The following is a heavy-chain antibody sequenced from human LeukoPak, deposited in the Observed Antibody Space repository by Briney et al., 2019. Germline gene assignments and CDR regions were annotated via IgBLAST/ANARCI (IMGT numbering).Heavy chain of an antibody. CDR1: SASISSYY. D-gene: IGHD6-13*01. Sequence: SETLSLTCTVSSASISSYYWSWIRQPPGKGLEWIGYIYYSRSTNYNPSLKSRVTISVDTSKNQFSLKLTSVTAADTAVYYCARVYYSSSYDYWYFDLWGRGTLVTVSS. J-gene: IGHJ2*01. CDR2: IYYSRST. CDR3: ARVYYSSSYDYWYFDL. V-gene: IGHV4-59*01.